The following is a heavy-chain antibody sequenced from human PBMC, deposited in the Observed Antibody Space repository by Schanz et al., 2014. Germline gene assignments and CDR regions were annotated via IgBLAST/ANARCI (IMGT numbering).Heavy chain of an antibody. CDR2: MNPNSGDT. D-gene: IGHD1-1*01. CDR1: RSTFSSYT. Sequence: QVQLVQSGAEVKKPGSSMKVSCKASRSTFSSYTITWVRQAPGQGLEWMGWMNPNSGDTGYPRKFQDRVTMTRNTSISTAYMELNSLTSEDTAVYYCARGTMPGTFDIWGQGTMVTVSS. J-gene: IGHJ3*02. V-gene: IGHV1-8*02. CDR3: ARGTMPGTFDI.